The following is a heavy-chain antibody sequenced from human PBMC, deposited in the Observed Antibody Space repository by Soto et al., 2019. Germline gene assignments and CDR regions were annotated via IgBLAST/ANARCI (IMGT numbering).Heavy chain of an antibody. J-gene: IGHJ6*02. V-gene: IGHV1-58*01. Sequence: ASVKVSCKASGFTFTSSAVQWVRQARGQRLEWIGWIVVGSGNTNYAQKFQERVTITRDMSTSTAYMELSSLRSEDTAVYYCAAGIFRLRYFDWLLGGMDVWGQGTTVTVSS. D-gene: IGHD3-9*01. CDR3: AAGIFRLRYFDWLLGGMDV. CDR1: GFTFTSSA. CDR2: IVVGSGNT.